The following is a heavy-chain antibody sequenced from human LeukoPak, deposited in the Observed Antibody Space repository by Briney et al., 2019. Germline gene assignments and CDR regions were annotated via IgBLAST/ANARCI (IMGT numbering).Heavy chain of an antibody. Sequence: GGSLRLSCVASGFTFKSYVMNWVRQAPGKGLEWLATIYGSGVSISYADSVKGRLTISRDNSNNTLYLQMYSLRVEDTAIYYCAKDLGWELPAEAYWGQGVLVTVSS. J-gene: IGHJ4*02. D-gene: IGHD1-26*01. V-gene: IGHV3-23*01. CDR1: GFTFKSYV. CDR3: AKDLGWELPAEAY. CDR2: IYGSGVSI.